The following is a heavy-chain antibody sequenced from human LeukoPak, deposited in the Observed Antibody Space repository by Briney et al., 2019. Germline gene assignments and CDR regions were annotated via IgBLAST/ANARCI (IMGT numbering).Heavy chain of an antibody. V-gene: IGHV3-48*01. D-gene: IGHD6-13*01. CDR3: ARYKQQLVRLYHSHFDY. CDR2: ISSSSSTI. Sequence: GGSLRLSCAASGFTFSSYSMNWVRQAPGKGLEWVSYISSSSSTIYYADSVKGRFTISRDNAKNSLYLQMNSLRAEDTAVYYCARYKQQLVRLYHSHFDYWGQGTLVTVSS. J-gene: IGHJ4*02. CDR1: GFTFSSYS.